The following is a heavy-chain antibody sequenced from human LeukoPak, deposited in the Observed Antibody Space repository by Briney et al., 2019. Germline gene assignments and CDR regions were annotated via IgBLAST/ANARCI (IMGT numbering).Heavy chain of an antibody. CDR1: GFTFDDYG. Sequence: GGSLRLSCAASGFTFDDYGMSWVRQAPGKGLEWVSGINWNGGSTGYADSVKGRFTISRDNAKNSLYLQMNSLRAEDTALYYCARNPALGYCSGGSCYHYYMDVWGKGTTVTVSS. V-gene: IGHV3-20*04. J-gene: IGHJ6*03. CDR3: ARNPALGYCSGGSCYHYYMDV. D-gene: IGHD2-15*01. CDR2: INWNGGST.